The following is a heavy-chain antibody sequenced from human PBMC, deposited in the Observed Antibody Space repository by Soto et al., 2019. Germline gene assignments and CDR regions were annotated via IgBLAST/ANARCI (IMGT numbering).Heavy chain of an antibody. V-gene: IGHV3-15*01. D-gene: IGHD1-1*01. CDR3: TTEYNWNELSWFDP. J-gene: IGHJ5*02. CDR1: GFTFSNAW. CDR2: IKSKTDGGTT. Sequence: EVQLVESGGGLVKPGGSLRLSCAASGFTFSNAWMSWVRQAPGKGLEWVGRIKSKTDGGTTDYAAPVKGRFTISRDDSKNTLYLQMNSLKTEDTAVYYCTTEYNWNELSWFDPWGQGTLVTVSS.